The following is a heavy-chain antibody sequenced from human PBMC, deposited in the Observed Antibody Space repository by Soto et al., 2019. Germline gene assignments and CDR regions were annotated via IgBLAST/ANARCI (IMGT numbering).Heavy chain of an antibody. CDR3: ATSLPSWYTRYYYYGMDV. J-gene: IGHJ6*02. V-gene: IGHV1-69*01. CDR2: IIPIFGTA. D-gene: IGHD6-13*01. CDR1: GGTFSSYA. Sequence: QVQLVQSGAEVKKPGSSVKVSCKASGGTFSSYAISWVRQAPGQGLEWMGGIIPIFGTANYAQKFQGRVTITADESKSTAYMELSSLRSEDTAVYYCATSLPSWYTRYYYYGMDVWGQGTTVTVSS.